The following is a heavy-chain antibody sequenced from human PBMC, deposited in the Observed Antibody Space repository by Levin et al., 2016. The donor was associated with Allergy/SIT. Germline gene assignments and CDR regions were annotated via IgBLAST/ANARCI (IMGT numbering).Heavy chain of an antibody. J-gene: IGHJ6*02. Sequence: WVRQAPGQGLEWMGGIIPIFGTANYAQKFQGRVTITADESTSTAYMELSSLRSEDTAVYYCARDRNKVPAAIRPIYYYGMDVWGQGTTVTVSS. CDR3: ARDRNKVPAAIRPIYYYGMDV. CDR2: IIPIFGTA. D-gene: IGHD2-2*02. V-gene: IGHV1-69*01.